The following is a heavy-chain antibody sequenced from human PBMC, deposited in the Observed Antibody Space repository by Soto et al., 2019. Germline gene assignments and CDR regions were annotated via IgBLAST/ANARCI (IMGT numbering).Heavy chain of an antibody. CDR2: MNPNSGHT. J-gene: IGHJ4*02. CDR3: TRGRNSGDGYNGGGY. CDR1: GYTFTSFD. V-gene: IGHV1-8*01. Sequence: ASVKVSCKAFGYTFTSFDINWVRQATGQGLEWMGWMNPNSGHTGYAQKFQGRVTMTRGTSISTAYMELSSLRYEDTAVYYCTRGRNSGDGYNGGGYWGQGTLVTVSS. D-gene: IGHD1-1*01.